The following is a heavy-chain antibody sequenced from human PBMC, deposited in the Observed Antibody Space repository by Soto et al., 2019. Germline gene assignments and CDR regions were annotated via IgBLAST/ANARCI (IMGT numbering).Heavy chain of an antibody. Sequence: QVQLVQSGAEVKKPGASVKVSCKASGYTFTSYGISWVRQAPGQGLEWMGWISAYNGNTNYAQKRQGRVTMTTDTSTSTAYMELRSLRSDDTAVYYCARDSNYDYIWGSYRRSNPDCWGQGTLVTVSS. CDR3: ARDSNYDYIWGSYRRSNPDC. CDR2: ISAYNGNT. J-gene: IGHJ4*02. V-gene: IGHV1-18*01. D-gene: IGHD3-16*02. CDR1: GYTFTSYG.